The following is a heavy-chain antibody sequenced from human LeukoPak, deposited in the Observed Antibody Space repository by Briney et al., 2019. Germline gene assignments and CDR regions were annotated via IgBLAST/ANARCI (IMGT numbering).Heavy chain of an antibody. CDR2: INHSGST. CDR3: ARDYYDSSGYSYYFDY. D-gene: IGHD3-22*01. CDR1: GGSFSGYY. Sequence: SETLSLTCAVYGGSFSGYYWSWIRQPPGKGLEWIGEINHSGSTNYNPSLKSRVTISVDTSKNQFSLKLSSVTAADTAVYYCARDYYDSSGYSYYFDYWGQGTLVTVSS. J-gene: IGHJ4*02. V-gene: IGHV4-34*01.